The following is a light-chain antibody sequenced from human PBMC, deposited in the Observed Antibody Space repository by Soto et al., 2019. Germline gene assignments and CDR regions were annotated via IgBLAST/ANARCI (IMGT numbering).Light chain of an antibody. CDR3: MQGTHWPWP. J-gene: IGKJ1*01. V-gene: IGKV2-30*01. Sequence: DVVMTQSPLSLPVTLGQQASISCRSSHTLVYADGHIYLNCFHQRQGQSPRRLIYMVSNRDSGVPDRFTGSDSGTDLTLRISRVYPKYVGVDHCMQGTHWPWPFGQGTMVEIK. CDR1: HTLVYADGHIY. CDR2: MVS.